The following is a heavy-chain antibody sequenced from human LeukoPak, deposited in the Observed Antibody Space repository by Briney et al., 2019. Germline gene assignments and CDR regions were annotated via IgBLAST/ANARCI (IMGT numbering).Heavy chain of an antibody. CDR3: ARDSPYGGKAGDFDY. Sequence: SETLSLTCTVSGGSIGSYYWSWIRQPAGKGLEWIGRIYSDGSTNFNPSLKSRVTMSVDTSKNQFSLRLSSVTAADTAVYYCARDSPYGGKAGDFDYWGQGTLVTVSS. V-gene: IGHV4-4*07. D-gene: IGHD4-23*01. J-gene: IGHJ4*02. CDR2: IYSDGST. CDR1: GGSIGSYY.